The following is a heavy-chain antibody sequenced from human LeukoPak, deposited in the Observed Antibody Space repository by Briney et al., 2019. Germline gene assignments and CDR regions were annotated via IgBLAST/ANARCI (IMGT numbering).Heavy chain of an antibody. J-gene: IGHJ4*02. CDR2: IRYDGNNK. Sequence: GGSLRLSCAASGFTFSSYGMHWARQAPGKGLEWVAFIRYDGNNKYYADSVKGRFTISRDNSKNTLYLQMNSLRAEDTAVYYCTKDLFRGYIVGAAFDYWGQGTLVTVSS. CDR1: GFTFSSYG. D-gene: IGHD1-26*01. V-gene: IGHV3-30*02. CDR3: TKDLFRGYIVGAAFDY.